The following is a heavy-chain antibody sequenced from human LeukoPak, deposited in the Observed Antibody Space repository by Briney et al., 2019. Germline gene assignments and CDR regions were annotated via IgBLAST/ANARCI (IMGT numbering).Heavy chain of an antibody. J-gene: IGHJ4*02. V-gene: IGHV3-74*01. CDR3: ARDYYDSSGYFDGLNY. D-gene: IGHD3-22*01. Sequence: GGSLRLSCAASGFTFSSYWMHWVRQAPGKGLVWVSRINSDGSSTSYAGSVKGRFTISRDNAKNTLYLQMNSLRAEDTAVYYCARDYYDSSGYFDGLNYWGQGTLVTVSS. CDR2: INSDGSST. CDR1: GFTFSSYW.